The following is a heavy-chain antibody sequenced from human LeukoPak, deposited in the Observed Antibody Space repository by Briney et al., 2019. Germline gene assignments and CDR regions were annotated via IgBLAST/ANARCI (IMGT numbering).Heavy chain of an antibody. Sequence: ASMKVSCKASGFTFTSSAMQWVRQARGQRLEWIGWIVVGSGNTNYAQKFQERVTITRDMSTSTAYMELSSLRSEDTAVYYCAADPRGDIVVVPAAIGGGYYYYGMDVWGQGTTVTVSS. V-gene: IGHV1-58*02. CDR2: IVVGSGNT. J-gene: IGHJ6*02. D-gene: IGHD2-2*02. CDR1: GFTFTSSA. CDR3: AADPRGDIVVVPAAIGGGYYYYGMDV.